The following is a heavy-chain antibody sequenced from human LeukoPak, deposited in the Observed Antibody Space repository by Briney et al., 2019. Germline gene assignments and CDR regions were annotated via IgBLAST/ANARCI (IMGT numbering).Heavy chain of an antibody. Sequence: GGSLRLSCAASGFTFSSDSMTRVRQAPGKGLEWVSYISSSSSTIYYADSVKGRFTISRDNAKNSLYLQMNSLRDEDTAVYYCARNLLAAADRWGQGTLVTVSS. D-gene: IGHD6-13*01. CDR1: GFTFSSDS. CDR3: ARNLLAAADR. V-gene: IGHV3-48*02. J-gene: IGHJ5*02. CDR2: ISSSSSTI.